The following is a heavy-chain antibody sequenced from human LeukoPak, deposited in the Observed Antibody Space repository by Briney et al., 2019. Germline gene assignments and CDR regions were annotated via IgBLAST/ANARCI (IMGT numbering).Heavy chain of an antibody. CDR3: ATDDRIAAPGTFDY. Sequence: RSGGSLRLSCAASGFTVSSAFMSWVRQAPGKGRGWVSIIYGGGTTYYADSVKGRFTISRDNSKNTLYLQLNSLRAGDTAVYYCATDDRIAAPGTFDYWGQGTLVTVSS. V-gene: IGHV3-53*01. CDR2: IYGGGTT. D-gene: IGHD6-13*01. J-gene: IGHJ4*02. CDR1: GFTVSSAF.